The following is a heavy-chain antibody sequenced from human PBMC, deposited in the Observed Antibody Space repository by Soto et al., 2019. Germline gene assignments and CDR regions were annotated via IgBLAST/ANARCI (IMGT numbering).Heavy chain of an antibody. CDR2: IYYSGST. CDR1: GGSISSYY. D-gene: IGHD5-18*01. V-gene: IGHV4-59*01. Sequence: ASETLSLTCTVSGGSISSYYWSWIRQPPGKGLEWIGYIYYSGSTNYNPSLKSRVTISVDTSKNQFSLKLSSVTAADTAVYYCARDKGYSYGYTLAHWGQGTLVTVSS. CDR3: ARDKGYSYGYTLAH. J-gene: IGHJ4*02.